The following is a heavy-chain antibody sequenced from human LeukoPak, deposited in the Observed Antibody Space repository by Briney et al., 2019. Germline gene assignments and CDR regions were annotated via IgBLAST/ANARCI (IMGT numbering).Heavy chain of an antibody. D-gene: IGHD5-24*01. Sequence: GGSLRLSCAVSGFTFSDYFTSWIRQAPGKGLEWVSHISSSSTTIYYADSVKGRFTISRDNAKNSLYLQMNSLRAEDTAVYYCARVYFGDGYLPDYWGQGTLVTVSS. J-gene: IGHJ4*02. CDR1: GFTFSDYF. V-gene: IGHV3-11*01. CDR2: ISSSSTTI. CDR3: ARVYFGDGYLPDY.